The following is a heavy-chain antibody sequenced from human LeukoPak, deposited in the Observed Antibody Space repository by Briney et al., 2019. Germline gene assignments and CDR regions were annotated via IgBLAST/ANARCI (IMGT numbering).Heavy chain of an antibody. V-gene: IGHV3-9*01. J-gene: IGHJ3*02. D-gene: IGHD2-15*01. CDR3: VRDHVGGSCVDCPLGDAFDT. CDR2: ISWSRYII. Sequence: PGGSLRLSCAASGFTFDEYAMHWVRQAPGKGLEWVSGISWSRYIIEYADSVRGRFTISRDNAKNSLFLQMNSLRAEDSAMYYCVRDHVGGSCVDCPLGDAFDTWAKGQWSPSLQ. CDR1: GFTFDEYA.